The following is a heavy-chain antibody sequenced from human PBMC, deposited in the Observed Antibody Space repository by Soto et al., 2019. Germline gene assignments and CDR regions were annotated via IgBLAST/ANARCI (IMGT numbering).Heavy chain of an antibody. CDR1: GFTFSSYS. V-gene: IGHV3-21*01. CDR2: ISSSSSYI. D-gene: IGHD3-22*01. Sequence: PGGSLRLSCAASGFTFSSYSMNWVRQAPGKGLEWVSSISSSSSYIYYADSVKGRFTISRDNAKNSLYLQMNSLRAEDTAVYYCARDTFRSKIIYYPMDYWGQGTLVTVSS. J-gene: IGHJ4*02. CDR3: ARDTFRSKIIYYPMDY.